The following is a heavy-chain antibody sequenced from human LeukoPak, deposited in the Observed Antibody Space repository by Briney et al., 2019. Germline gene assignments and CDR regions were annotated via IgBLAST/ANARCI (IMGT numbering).Heavy chain of an antibody. CDR3: AREANLYGSGSYSFFDY. CDR1: GFTFSSYW. J-gene: IGHJ4*02. D-gene: IGHD3-10*01. V-gene: IGHV3-74*01. CDR2: INSDGSST. Sequence: GGSLRLSCAASGFTFSSYWMHWVRQAPGKGLVWVSRINSDGSSTSYADSVKGRFTISRDNAKNTLYLQMNSLRAEDTAVYYCAREANLYGSGSYSFFDYWGQGTLVTASS.